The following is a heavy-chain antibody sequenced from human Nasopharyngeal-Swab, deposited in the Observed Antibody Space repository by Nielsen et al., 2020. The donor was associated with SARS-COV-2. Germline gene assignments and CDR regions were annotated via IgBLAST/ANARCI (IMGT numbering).Heavy chain of an antibody. CDR2: IWHNGNSQ. V-gene: IGHV3-33*01. Sequence: GGSLRLSCVASGFSFSDHGMHWVRQAPGKGLEWVAVIWHNGNSQYYVDSVKGRFTISRDNSQNTVTLQMDSLRVDDTAVYYCGRDGNLLTGVVDVWGQGTTVIVSS. J-gene: IGHJ6*02. D-gene: IGHD1-26*01. CDR3: GRDGNLLTGVVDV. CDR1: GFSFSDHG.